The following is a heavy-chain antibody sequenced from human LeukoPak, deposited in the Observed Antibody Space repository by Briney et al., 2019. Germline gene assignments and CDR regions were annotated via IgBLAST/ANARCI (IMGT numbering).Heavy chain of an antibody. CDR3: ARGHSSSWYLPDYYYYGMDV. CDR2: IWYDGSNK. V-gene: IGHV3-33*01. Sequence: PGGSLRLSCAASGFTFSSYGMHWVRQAPGKGLEWVAVIWYDGSNKYYADSVKGRFTISRDNSKNTLYLQMNSLRAEDTAVYNCARGHSSSWYLPDYYYYGMDVWGKGTTVTVSS. CDR1: GFTFSSYG. D-gene: IGHD6-13*01. J-gene: IGHJ6*04.